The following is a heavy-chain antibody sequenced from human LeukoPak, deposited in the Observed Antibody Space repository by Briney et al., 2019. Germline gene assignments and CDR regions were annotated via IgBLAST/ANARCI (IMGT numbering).Heavy chain of an antibody. V-gene: IGHV3-11*01. J-gene: IGHJ5*02. CDR1: GFTFSDYY. D-gene: IGHD5-18*01. CDR3: AREIGPGRLLWLANWFDP. Sequence: GGSLRLSCAASGFTFSDYYMSWIRQAPGKGLEWVSYISSSGSTIYYADSVKGRFTISRDNAKNSLYLQMNSLRAEDTAVYYCAREIGPGRLLWLANWFDPWGQGTLVTVSS. CDR2: ISSSGSTI.